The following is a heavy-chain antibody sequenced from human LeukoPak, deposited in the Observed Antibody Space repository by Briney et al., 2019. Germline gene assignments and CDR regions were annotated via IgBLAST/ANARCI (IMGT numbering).Heavy chain of an antibody. CDR1: GYTFTGYY. CDR3: ARGRRIAAAGKIWFDP. J-gene: IGHJ5*02. CDR2: INPNSGGT. D-gene: IGHD6-13*01. V-gene: IGHV1-2*06. Sequence: GASVKVSCKASGYTFTGYYMHWVRQAPGQGLEWMGRINPNSGGTNYAQKFQGRVTMTRDTSISTAYMELSRLRSDDTAVYYCARGRRIAAAGKIWFDPWGQGTLVTVSS.